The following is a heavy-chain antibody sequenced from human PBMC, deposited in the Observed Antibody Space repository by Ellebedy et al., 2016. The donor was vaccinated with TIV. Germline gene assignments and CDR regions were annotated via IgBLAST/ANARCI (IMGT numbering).Heavy chain of an antibody. D-gene: IGHD3-10*01. CDR2: IVPLFGAP. J-gene: IGHJ4*02. Sequence: SVKVSCKTSGGTFSSYAFSWVRQAPGQGLEWMGGIVPLFGAPTYAQNFQGRLTITADESTTTTYMELTSLTSGDTAVYYCARDPNYGSGNFHGRGLPFDYWGQGTLVTVSS. CDR3: ARDPNYGSGNFHGRGLPFDY. CDR1: GGTFSSYA. V-gene: IGHV1-69*13.